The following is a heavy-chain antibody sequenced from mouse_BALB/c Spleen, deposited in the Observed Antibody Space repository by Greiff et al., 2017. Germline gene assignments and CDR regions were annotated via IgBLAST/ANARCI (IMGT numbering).Heavy chain of an antibody. Sequence: EVKLVESGGGLVKPGGSLKLSCAASGFTFSSYAMSWVRQTPEKRLEWVASISSGGSTYYPDSVKGRFTISRDNARNILYLQMSSLRSEDTAMYYCARGPHGNYWFADWGQGTLVTVSA. CDR2: ISSGGST. V-gene: IGHV5-6-5*01. CDR3: ARGPHGNYWFAD. CDR1: GFTFSSYA. D-gene: IGHD2-1*01. J-gene: IGHJ3*01.